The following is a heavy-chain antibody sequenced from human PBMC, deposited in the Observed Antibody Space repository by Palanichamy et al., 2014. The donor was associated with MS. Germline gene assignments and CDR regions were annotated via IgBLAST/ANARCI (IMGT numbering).Heavy chain of an antibody. D-gene: IGHD6-13*01. Sequence: EVQLVESGGGLVQPGRSLRLSCAASGFTFDDYTMHWVRQAPGKGLEWVSGISWNSGSIGYVASVKGRFTISRDNAKNSLYLQMNSLRPEDTALYYCGKDISSSWSNAFDIRGQGTMVTVSS. CDR2: ISWNSGSI. V-gene: IGHV3-9*01. J-gene: IGHJ3*02. CDR1: GFTFDDYT. CDR3: GKDISSSWSNAFDI.